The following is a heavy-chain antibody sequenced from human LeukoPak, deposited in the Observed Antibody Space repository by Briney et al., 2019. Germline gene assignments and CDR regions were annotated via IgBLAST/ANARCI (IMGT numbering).Heavy chain of an antibody. V-gene: IGHV3-23*01. D-gene: IGHD3-10*01. Sequence: PGGSLRLSCAASGFTLSTYTMYWVRHPPGKRLEWVSIIGSSGGGIHYADSVKGRFTISRDNSKNALYLQMNSLRAEDTAVYCCAASYPDAFDIWGQGTMVTVSS. CDR1: GFTLSTYT. CDR2: IGSSGGGI. CDR3: AASYPDAFDI. J-gene: IGHJ3*02.